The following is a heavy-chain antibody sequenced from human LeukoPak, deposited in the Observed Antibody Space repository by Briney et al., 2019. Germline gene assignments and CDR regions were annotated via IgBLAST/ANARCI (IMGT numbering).Heavy chain of an antibody. D-gene: IGHD2-15*01. Sequence: SETLSLTCTVSGGSISSHYWSWIRQPPGKGLEWIGYIYYSGSTNYNPSLKSRVTISVDTSKNQFSLKLTSVTAADTASYYCARAPAGCGGTCSFDYWGQGTLVTVSS. CDR2: IYYSGST. CDR3: ARAPAGCGGTCSFDY. V-gene: IGHV4-59*11. J-gene: IGHJ4*02. CDR1: GGSISSHY.